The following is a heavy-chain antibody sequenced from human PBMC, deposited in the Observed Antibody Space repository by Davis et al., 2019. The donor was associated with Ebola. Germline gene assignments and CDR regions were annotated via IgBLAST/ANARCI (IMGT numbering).Heavy chain of an antibody. J-gene: IGHJ5*02. D-gene: IGHD5-18*01. Sequence: GGSLRLSCAASGFTFSSYSMNWVRQAPGKGLEWVSYISSSSSTIYYADSVKGRFTISRHNSKNTLYLQMNSLRAEDTAVYYCARARGYTYGYNWFDPWGQGTLVTVSS. CDR3: ARARGYTYGYNWFDP. CDR1: GFTFSSYS. CDR2: ISSSSSTI. V-gene: IGHV3-48*01.